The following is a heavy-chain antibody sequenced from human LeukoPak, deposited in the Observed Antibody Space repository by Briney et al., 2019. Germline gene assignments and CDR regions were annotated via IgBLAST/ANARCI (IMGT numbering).Heavy chain of an antibody. CDR1: GFTFRSFI. Sequence: GGSLRLSYADSGFTFRSFIMNWVRQAPGKGLEWISSICSTSRCIFYADSVKGRYTISRDNAKSSLYLQMNDLRAEDTAVYYCVRHGDTDSCLANWGQGTLVTVSS. CDR3: VRHGDTDSCLAN. D-gene: IGHD2-2*01. J-gene: IGHJ4*02. CDR2: ICSTSRCI. V-gene: IGHV3-21*01.